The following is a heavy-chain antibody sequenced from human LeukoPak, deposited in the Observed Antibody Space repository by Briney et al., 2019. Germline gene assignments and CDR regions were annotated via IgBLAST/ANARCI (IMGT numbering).Heavy chain of an antibody. V-gene: IGHV4-61*02. J-gene: IGHJ3*02. Sequence: SETLSLTCTVSGGSISSGGYYWSWIRQPAGKGLEWIGRISASGNTNYNPSLKSRVTISVDTSKNQFSLKLGSVTAADTAAFYCARDYGDYVGAFDIWGQGTMVTVSS. CDR1: GGSISSGGYY. CDR2: ISASGNT. D-gene: IGHD4-17*01. CDR3: ARDYGDYVGAFDI.